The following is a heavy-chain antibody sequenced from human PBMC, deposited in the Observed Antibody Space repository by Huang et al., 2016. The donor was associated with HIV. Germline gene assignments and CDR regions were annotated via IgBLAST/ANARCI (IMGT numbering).Heavy chain of an antibody. CDR3: ARHFSYYDSSGYTPWDAFDI. CDR2: IYYSGST. V-gene: IGHV4-39*01. D-gene: IGHD3-22*01. Sequence: QLQLQGSGPGLVKPSETLSLTCTVSGGSITSSSCYWGWIRKPPGKGLAWVGSIYYSGSTDDNPSVKRRVTVSVETSKNQCCLKLRSVTAADTAVYYCARHFSYYDSSGYTPWDAFDIWGQGTMVTVSS. J-gene: IGHJ3*02. CDR1: GGSITSSSCY.